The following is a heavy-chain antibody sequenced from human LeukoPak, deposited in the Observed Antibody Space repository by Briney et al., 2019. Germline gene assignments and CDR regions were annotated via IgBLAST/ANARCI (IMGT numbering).Heavy chain of an antibody. CDR3: AKGITMVRGVIFGFDY. CDR1: GFTFDDYA. Sequence: PTGGSLRLSCAASGFTFDDYAMHWVRQAPGKGLEWVSGISWNSGSIGYADSVKGRFTISRDNAKNSLYLQMNSLRAEDTALYYCAKGITMVRGVIFGFDYWGQGTLITVSS. D-gene: IGHD3-10*01. V-gene: IGHV3-9*01. CDR2: ISWNSGSI. J-gene: IGHJ4*02.